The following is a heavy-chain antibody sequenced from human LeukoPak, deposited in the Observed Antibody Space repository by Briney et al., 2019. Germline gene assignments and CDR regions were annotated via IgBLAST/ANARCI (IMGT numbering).Heavy chain of an antibody. Sequence: GGSLRLSCSASGFSFSNYVMHWVRQAPGKGLEYVSGIDNNGISTYYAGSVKGRFTISRDNSKNTLYLQMNSLRAEDTAVYYCAKSYSSSGYPWHFDYWGQGTLVTVSS. CDR3: AKSYSSSGYPWHFDY. J-gene: IGHJ4*02. D-gene: IGHD3-22*01. CDR2: IDNNGIST. V-gene: IGHV3-64*04. CDR1: GFSFSNYV.